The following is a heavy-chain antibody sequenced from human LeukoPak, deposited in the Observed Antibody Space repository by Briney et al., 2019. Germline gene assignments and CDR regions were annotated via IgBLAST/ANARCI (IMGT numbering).Heavy chain of an antibody. CDR3: ASYSGLRLGELSLYLIDY. CDR2: MNPNSGGT. D-gene: IGHD3-16*02. Sequence: GASVKVCCKASGYTFTGYYMHWVRQAPGQGLEWMGWMNPNSGGTNYARKFQGRVTMTRDTSISTAYMELSRLRSDDTAVYYCASYSGLRLGELSLYLIDYWGQGTLVTVSS. V-gene: IGHV1-2*02. J-gene: IGHJ4*02. CDR1: GYTFTGYY.